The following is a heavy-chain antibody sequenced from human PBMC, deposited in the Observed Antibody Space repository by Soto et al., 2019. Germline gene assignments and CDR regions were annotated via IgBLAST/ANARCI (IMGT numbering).Heavy chain of an antibody. CDR1: GFTFSSYA. CDR3: VTYYDFWSGYPPTPFDY. V-gene: IGHV3-64D*08. D-gene: IGHD3-3*01. CDR2: ISSNGGST. Sequence: GGSLRLSCSASGFTFSSYAMHWVRQAPGKGLEYVSAISSNGGSTYYADSVKGRFTISRDNSKNTLYLQMSSLRAEDTAVYYCVTYYDFWSGYPPTPFDYWGEGTLVTVSS. J-gene: IGHJ4*02.